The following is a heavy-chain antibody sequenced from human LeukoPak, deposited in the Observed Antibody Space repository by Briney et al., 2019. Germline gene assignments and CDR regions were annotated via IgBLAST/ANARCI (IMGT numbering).Heavy chain of an antibody. V-gene: IGHV3-30*02. CDR3: ARLNSGSYGNYFDY. Sequence: GGSLRLSCAASGFTFSSYGMHWVRQAPGKGLEWVAFIRYDGSNKKYVDSLKGRFTISRDNSKNTLYLQMNSLRAEDTAVYYCARLNSGSYGNYFDYWGQGTLVTVSS. D-gene: IGHD1-26*01. CDR2: IRYDGSNK. CDR1: GFTFSSYG. J-gene: IGHJ4*02.